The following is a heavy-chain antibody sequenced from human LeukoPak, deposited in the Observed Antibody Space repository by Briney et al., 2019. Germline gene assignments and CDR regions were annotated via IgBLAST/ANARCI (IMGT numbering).Heavy chain of an antibody. J-gene: IGHJ6*03. CDR2: IYSGGIT. V-gene: IGHV3-66*02. Sequence: GGSLRLSCAASGFTVSSNYMSWGRQAPGKGLEWVSVIYSGGITYYADSVKGRFTISRDNSKNTLYLQMNSLRAEDTAVYYCARYYGSGLEYYYYMDVWGKGTTVTVSS. D-gene: IGHD3-10*01. CDR3: ARYYGSGLEYYYYMDV. CDR1: GFTVSSNY.